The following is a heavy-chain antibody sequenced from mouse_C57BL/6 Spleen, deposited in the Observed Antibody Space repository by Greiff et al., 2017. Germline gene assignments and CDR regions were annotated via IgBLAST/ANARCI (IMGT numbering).Heavy chain of an antibody. CDR3: ARGEGNYGYAMDY. D-gene: IGHD2-1*01. CDR1: GYAFSSSW. J-gene: IGHJ4*01. CDR2: IYPGDGDT. V-gene: IGHV1-82*01. Sequence: VQLQESGPELVKPGASVKISCKASGYAFSSSWMNWVKQRPGKGLEWIGRIYPGDGDTNYNGKFKGKATLTADKSSSTAYMQLSSLTSEDSAVYFCARGEGNYGYAMDYWGQGTSVTVSS.